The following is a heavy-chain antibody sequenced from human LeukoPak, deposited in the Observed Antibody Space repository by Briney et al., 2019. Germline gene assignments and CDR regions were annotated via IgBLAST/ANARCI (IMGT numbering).Heavy chain of an antibody. V-gene: IGHV1-18*01. CDR3: ARDWKGEAPTGHYFDY. CDR1: GYTSTTYG. CDR2: ISAYNGNT. Sequence: ASVKVSCKASGYTSTTYGISWVRQAPGQGLEWMGWISAYNGNTNYAQKFQGRVTMTTDTSTSTAYMELRSLRSDDTAVYYCARDWKGEAPTGHYFDYWGQGTLVTVSS. J-gene: IGHJ4*02. D-gene: IGHD1-1*01.